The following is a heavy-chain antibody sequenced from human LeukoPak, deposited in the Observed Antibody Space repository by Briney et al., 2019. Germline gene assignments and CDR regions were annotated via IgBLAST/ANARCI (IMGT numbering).Heavy chain of an antibody. CDR1: GFSFSSYA. D-gene: IGHD2-2*01. Sequence: GGSLRLSCAASGFSFSSYAMSWVRQAPGKGLEWVSTISGSGGSTYYADSVKGRFTISRDNSKNTLYLQMNSLRAEDTAVYFCAESVGSCSTTSCYSQSNDYWGQGTLVTVPS. CDR2: ISGSGGST. CDR3: AESVGSCSTTSCYSQSNDY. V-gene: IGHV3-23*01. J-gene: IGHJ4*02.